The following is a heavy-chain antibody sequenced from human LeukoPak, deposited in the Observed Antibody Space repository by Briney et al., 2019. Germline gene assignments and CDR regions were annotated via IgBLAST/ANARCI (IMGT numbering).Heavy chain of an antibody. V-gene: IGHV1-8*01. J-gene: IGHJ4*01. CDR2: MNPNSGNT. D-gene: IGHD3-3*01. CDR1: GYTFTSYD. Sequence: GASVKVSCKASGYTFTSYDINWVRQATGQGLEWMGWMNPNSGNTGYAQKFQGRVTMTRNTSISTAYMELSSLRSEDTAVYYCARVDAFRFLEWLPNKYYFDYWGHGTLVTVSS. CDR3: ARVDAFRFLEWLPNKYYFDY.